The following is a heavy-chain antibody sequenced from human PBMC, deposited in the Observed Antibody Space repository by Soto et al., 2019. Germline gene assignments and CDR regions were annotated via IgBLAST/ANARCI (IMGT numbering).Heavy chain of an antibody. V-gene: IGHV6-1*01. CDR3: ARDTGLGYFGY. Sequence: PSQTLSLTCAISGDSVSGNSVAWNWFRHSPSRGLEWLGRTYYRSKWCNDYAVSVKSRITINPDTSKNQFSLLLSSVTPEDTAVYYCARDTGLGYFGYWGQGTLVTVSS. J-gene: IGHJ4*02. CDR1: GDSVSGNSVA. D-gene: IGHD4-17*01. CDR2: TYYRSKWCN.